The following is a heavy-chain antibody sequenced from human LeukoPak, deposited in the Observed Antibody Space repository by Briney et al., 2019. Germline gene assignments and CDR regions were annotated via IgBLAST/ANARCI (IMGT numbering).Heavy chain of an antibody. CDR1: GFTFGSHA. J-gene: IGHJ6*02. D-gene: IGHD6-19*01. CDR3: AKALDSSGYYYHYGVDV. CDR2: ISGSGGNT. Sequence: GGSLRLSCAATGFTFGSHAVSWARQAPGKGLEWVSLISGSGGNTYYADSVKGRFTISRDNSKNTVYLQMNSLTAEDTAVYYCAKALDSSGYYYHYGVDVWGQGTTVTVSS. V-gene: IGHV3-23*01.